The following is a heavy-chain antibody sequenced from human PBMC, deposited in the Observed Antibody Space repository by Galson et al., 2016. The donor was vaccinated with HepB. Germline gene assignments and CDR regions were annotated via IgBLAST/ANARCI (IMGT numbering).Heavy chain of an antibody. V-gene: IGHV3-21*01. CDR3: ARSPAYGDYLPWYFDL. CDR1: GFSLNTYS. Sequence: SLRLSCAASGFSLNTYSFDWVRQAPGKGLEWVSSISTGSTYIYYADSVKGRFTISRDNAKNSLYLQMSNLRAEDTAVYYCARSPAYGDYLPWYFDLWGRGTLVTVSS. J-gene: IGHJ2*01. CDR2: ISTGSTYI. D-gene: IGHD4-17*01.